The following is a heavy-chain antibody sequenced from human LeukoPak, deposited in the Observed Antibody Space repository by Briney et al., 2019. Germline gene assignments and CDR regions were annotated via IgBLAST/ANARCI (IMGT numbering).Heavy chain of an antibody. J-gene: IGHJ4*02. CDR1: GFTFSSYW. V-gene: IGHV3-7*02. CDR2: IKQDGSEK. CDR3: ACYGIAPPY. Sequence: GGSLRLSCAASGFTFSSYWMSWVRQAPGKGLEWVANIKQDGSEKWFVDSVKGRFTISRDNAKNSVYLQMNTLRAEDTAVYYCACYGIAPPYWGQGTLVTVSS. D-gene: IGHD2-15*01.